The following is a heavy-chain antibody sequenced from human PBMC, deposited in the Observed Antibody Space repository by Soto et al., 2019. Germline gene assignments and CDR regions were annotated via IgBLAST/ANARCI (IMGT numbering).Heavy chain of an antibody. CDR2: VSAGGDMT. V-gene: IGHV3-23*01. J-gene: IGHJ6*02. CDR1: GFTFSSYA. Sequence: PGGSLRLSCSASGFTFSSYAMHWVRQAPGKGLEWVSSVSAGGDMTYYSDSVKGRFTISRDNSNNALFLQMNSLRIEDTALYYCSRGDRGGSGSPASYYYSGLDVWGQGATVTVSS. CDR3: SRGDRGGSGSPASYYYSGLDV. D-gene: IGHD3-10*01.